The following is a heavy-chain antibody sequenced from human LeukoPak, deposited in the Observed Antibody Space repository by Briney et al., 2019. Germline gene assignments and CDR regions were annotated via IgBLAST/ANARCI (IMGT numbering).Heavy chain of an antibody. CDR3: ARVKGIEQRPDY. J-gene: IGHJ4*02. CDR1: GYTFTGYY. V-gene: IGHV1-2*06. CDR2: INPNSGGT. Sequence: ASVKVSCKASGYTFTGYYMHWVRQAPGQGLEWMGRINPNSGGTNYAQKFQGRVTMTRDTSISTAYMELSRLRSDDTAVYYCARVKGIEQRPDYWGQGTLVTVSS. D-gene: IGHD6-25*01.